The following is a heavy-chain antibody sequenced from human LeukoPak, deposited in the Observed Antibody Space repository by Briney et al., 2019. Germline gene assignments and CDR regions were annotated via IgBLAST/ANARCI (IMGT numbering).Heavy chain of an antibody. CDR3: AKRYCSGGSCGFYYYYGMDV. CDR1: GFTFSSYA. CDR2: ISGSGGST. J-gene: IGHJ6*02. V-gene: IGHV3-23*01. D-gene: IGHD2-15*01. Sequence: GGSLRFSCAASGFTFSSYAMNWVRQAPGKGLEWVSAISGSGGSTYYADSVKGRFTISRDNSKNTLYLQMNSLRAEDTAVYYCAKRYCSGGSCGFYYYYGMDVWGQGTTVTVSS.